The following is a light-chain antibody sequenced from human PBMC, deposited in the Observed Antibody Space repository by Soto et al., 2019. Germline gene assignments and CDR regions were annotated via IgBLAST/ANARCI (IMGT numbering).Light chain of an antibody. J-gene: IGKJ5*01. CDR3: QQYSSSLIT. CDR1: QSVSSRA. V-gene: IGKV3-20*01. CDR2: SVF. Sequence: EIVLTQSPGTLSLSPGERATFSCRASQSVSSRALAWYQQKAGQAPRLLIYSVFDRATGIPDRFSGSGSGTDFTLTISRLEPEDFAVHYCQQYSSSLITFGQGTRLEIK.